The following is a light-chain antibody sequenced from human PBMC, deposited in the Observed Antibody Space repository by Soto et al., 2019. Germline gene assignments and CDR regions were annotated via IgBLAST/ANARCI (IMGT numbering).Light chain of an antibody. CDR1: SSDIGGYNY. V-gene: IGLV2-14*03. CDR2: DVS. J-gene: IGLJ2*01. CDR3: TSHTRSTTLV. Sequence: QSALTQPASVSGSPGQSITISCTGTSSDIGGYNYVSWYQQHPGTAPKLMIYDVSNRPSGVSNRFSGSKSGNTASLTISGLQAEDEADYYCTSHTRSTTLVFGGGTKLTVL.